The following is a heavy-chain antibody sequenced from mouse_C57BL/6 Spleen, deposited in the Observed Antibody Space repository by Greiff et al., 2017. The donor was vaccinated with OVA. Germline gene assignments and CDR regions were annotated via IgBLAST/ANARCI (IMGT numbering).Heavy chain of an antibody. J-gene: IGHJ4*01. D-gene: IGHD2-5*01. CDR1: GYTFTSYW. Sequence: QVQLQQPGAELVKPGASVKLSCKASGYTFTSYWMHWVKQRPGQGLEWIGLIHPNSGSTNYNEKFKSKATLTVDKSSSTAYMQLSSLTSEYSAVYYCASWGSNYRAMDYWGQGTSVTVSS. CDR3: ASWGSNYRAMDY. CDR2: IHPNSGST. V-gene: IGHV1-64*01.